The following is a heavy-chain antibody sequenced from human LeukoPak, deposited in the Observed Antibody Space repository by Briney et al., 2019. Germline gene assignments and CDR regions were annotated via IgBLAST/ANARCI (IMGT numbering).Heavy chain of an antibody. CDR1: GFTFSSYA. Sequence: GGSLRLSCAASGFTFSSYAMSWVRQAPGKGPEWVSAISGSGGSTYYADSVKGRFTISRDNSKNALYLQMNSLRAEDTAVYYCAKDFIVVVPAATFDYWGQGTLVTVSS. D-gene: IGHD2-2*01. J-gene: IGHJ4*02. V-gene: IGHV3-23*01. CDR3: AKDFIVVVPAATFDY. CDR2: ISGSGGST.